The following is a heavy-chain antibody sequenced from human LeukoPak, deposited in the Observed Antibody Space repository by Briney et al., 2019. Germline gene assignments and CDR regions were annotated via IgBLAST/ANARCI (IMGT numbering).Heavy chain of an antibody. D-gene: IGHD2-15*01. CDR3: ARHIGYSSGYYSYYYYMDV. Sequence: GESLKISCKGSGYSFTSYWIGWVRQMPGKGLEWMGIIYPGDSDTRYSPSFQGQVTISADKSISTAYLQWSSLKASDTAMYYCARHIGYSSGYYSYYYYMDVWGKGTTVTVSS. CDR1: GYSFTSYW. CDR2: IYPGDSDT. J-gene: IGHJ6*03. V-gene: IGHV5-51*01.